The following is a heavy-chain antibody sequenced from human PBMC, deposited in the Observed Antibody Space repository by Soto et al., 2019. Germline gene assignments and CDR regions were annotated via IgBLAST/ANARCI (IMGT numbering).Heavy chain of an antibody. D-gene: IGHD6-19*01. CDR3: ARPGYSSGWFSGGYGMDV. Sequence: SETLSLTCTVSGGSIISSSYYWVWIRQPPGKGLEWIGSIYYSGSTYYNPSLKSRVTISVDTSKNQFSLKLSSVTAADTAVYYCARPGYSSGWFSGGYGMDVWGQGTTVTVSS. J-gene: IGHJ6*02. CDR2: IYYSGST. V-gene: IGHV4-39*01. CDR1: GGSIISSSYY.